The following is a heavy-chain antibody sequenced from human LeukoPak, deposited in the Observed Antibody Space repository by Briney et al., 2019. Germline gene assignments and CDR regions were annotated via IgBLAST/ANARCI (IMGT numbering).Heavy chain of an antibody. D-gene: IGHD3-22*01. J-gene: IGHJ3*02. Sequence: SETLSLTCTVSGGSLNNYYWSWVRQPPGKGLEWIGYIYYSGSTYYNPSLKSRVTISVDTSKNQFSLKLSSVTAADTAVYYCARDSSGGAFDIWGQGTMVTVSS. CDR2: IYYSGST. CDR1: GGSLNNYY. V-gene: IGHV4-30-4*01. CDR3: ARDSSGGAFDI.